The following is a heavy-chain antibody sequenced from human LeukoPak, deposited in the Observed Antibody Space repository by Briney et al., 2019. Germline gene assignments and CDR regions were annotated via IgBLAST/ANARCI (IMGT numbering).Heavy chain of an antibody. CDR2: ISYDGSNK. CDR3: GKDYDSTGYYPDY. J-gene: IGHJ4*02. Sequence: GGSLRLSCAASGFTVSSNYMSWVRQAPGKGLEWVAVISYDGSNKYYADSVKGRFTISRDNSKSMMSLQMNTLRVEDTAVYYCGKDYDSTGYYPDYWGQGTLVTVSA. CDR1: GFTVSSNY. V-gene: IGHV3-30*18. D-gene: IGHD3-22*01.